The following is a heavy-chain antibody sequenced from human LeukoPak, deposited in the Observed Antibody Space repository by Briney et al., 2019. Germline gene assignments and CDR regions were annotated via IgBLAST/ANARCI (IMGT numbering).Heavy chain of an antibody. J-gene: IGHJ5*02. D-gene: IGHD3-22*01. CDR2: IYCSGST. CDR1: GGSIRSSNYY. CDR3: VRLFYYDSRGPPS. Sequence: SETLSLTCNVLGGSIRSSNYYWGWIRQPPGKGLEWIGSIYCSGSTYSNPSLKGRGTMSVDTSNNQFSLKLTSATATDTAVYYCVRLFYYDSRGPPSWGQGTLVTVSS. V-gene: IGHV4-39*01.